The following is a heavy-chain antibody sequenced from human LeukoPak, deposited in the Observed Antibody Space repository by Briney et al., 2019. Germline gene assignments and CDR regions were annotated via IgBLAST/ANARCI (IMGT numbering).Heavy chain of an antibody. CDR2: ISSSGSTI. Sequence: PGGSLRLSCVASGFSFSSYEINWVRQAPGKGLEWVSYISSSGSTIYYADSVKGRFTISRDNAKNSLYLQMNSLRAEDTAVYYCARDIELSCWGQGTLVTVSS. V-gene: IGHV3-48*03. D-gene: IGHD1-26*01. CDR1: GFSFSSYE. J-gene: IGHJ4*02. CDR3: ARDIELSC.